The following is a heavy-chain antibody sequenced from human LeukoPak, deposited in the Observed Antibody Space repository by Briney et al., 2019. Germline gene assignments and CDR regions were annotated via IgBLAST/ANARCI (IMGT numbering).Heavy chain of an antibody. D-gene: IGHD4-11*01. V-gene: IGHV4-39*02. CDR3: VRDYSNFVQGD. J-gene: IGHJ4*02. CDR1: GDSISSSLSY. CDR2: IYSGGET. Sequence: SQTLCLTCTVSGDSISSSLSYWGWIRQSPGKGLEWVGSIYSGGETNYNPSLNSRVTILLNTSKNRSSRSLISVTATDTAVYYCVRDYSNFVQGDWGQGTLVTVSS.